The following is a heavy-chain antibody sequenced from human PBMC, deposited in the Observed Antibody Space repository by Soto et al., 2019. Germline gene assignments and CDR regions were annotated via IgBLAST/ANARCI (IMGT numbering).Heavy chain of an antibody. D-gene: IGHD5-18*01. CDR1: GYSFTSYW. J-gene: IGHJ6*02. CDR2: IYPGDSDT. V-gene: IGHV5-51*01. Sequence: GESLKISCKGSGYSFTSYWIGWVRQMPGKGLEWMGSIYPGDSDTRYSPSFQGQVTISADKSISTAYLQWSSLKASDTAMYYCARRRYSYGYGSYYGMDVWGQGTTVTVSS. CDR3: ARRRYSYGYGSYYGMDV.